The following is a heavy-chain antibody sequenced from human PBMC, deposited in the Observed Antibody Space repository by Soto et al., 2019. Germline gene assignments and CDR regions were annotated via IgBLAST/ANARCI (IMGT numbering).Heavy chain of an antibody. Sequence: ASVKVSCKASGYTFTSYYMHWVRQAPGQGLEWMGIINPSGGSTSYAQKFQGRVTMTRDTSTSTVYMELSSLRSEDTAVYYCARDHAKVQLERRVYFDYWGQGTLVTVSS. V-gene: IGHV1-46*03. CDR2: INPSGGST. CDR1: GYTFTSYY. CDR3: ARDHAKVQLERRVYFDY. D-gene: IGHD1-1*01. J-gene: IGHJ4*02.